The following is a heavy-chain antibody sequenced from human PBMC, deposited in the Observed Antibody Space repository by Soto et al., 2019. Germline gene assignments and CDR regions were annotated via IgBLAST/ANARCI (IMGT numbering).Heavy chain of an antibody. V-gene: IGHV4-59*01. CDR2: MYNTGST. D-gene: IGHD2-21*02. J-gene: IGHJ6*02. Sequence: SETLSLTCTVSGCPISGYYWSWIRQPPGKGLEWIGYMYNTGSTVYNPSFKSRVTISVDTSKNQFSLKLNSVTAADTAVYYCARDLWGYCGTDCYPLDVWGQGTTVT. CDR1: GCPISGYY. CDR3: ARDLWGYCGTDCYPLDV.